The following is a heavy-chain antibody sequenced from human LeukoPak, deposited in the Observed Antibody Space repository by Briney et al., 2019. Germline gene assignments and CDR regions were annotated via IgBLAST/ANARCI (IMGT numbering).Heavy chain of an antibody. Sequence: SQTLSLTCAVSGGSIGSGGYSWTWIRQPPGKGLEWIGHMYHSGSTYYNPSLKSRLIMSVDLPENHISLKLTSVTAADTAVYYCAREGGFYRPLDYSGQGTLVTVSS. CDR3: AREGGFYRPLDY. CDR2: MYHSGST. D-gene: IGHD3-3*01. V-gene: IGHV4-30-2*01. CDR1: GGSIGSGGYS. J-gene: IGHJ4*02.